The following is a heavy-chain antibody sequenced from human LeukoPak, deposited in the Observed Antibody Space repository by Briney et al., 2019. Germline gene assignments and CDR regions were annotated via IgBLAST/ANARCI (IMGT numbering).Heavy chain of an antibody. J-gene: IGHJ1*01. CDR3: ARDPYYYDSSGCYFAHFQH. V-gene: IGHV3-7*01. CDR2: IKQDGSEK. CDR1: GFTFSSYW. Sequence: GGSLRLSCAASGFTFSSYWMSWVPQAPGKGLEWVANIKQDGSEKYYVDYVKGRFTISRDNAKNSLYLQMNSLGAEDTALYYCARDPYYYDSSGCYFAHFQHWGQGTLVTVSS. D-gene: IGHD3-22*01.